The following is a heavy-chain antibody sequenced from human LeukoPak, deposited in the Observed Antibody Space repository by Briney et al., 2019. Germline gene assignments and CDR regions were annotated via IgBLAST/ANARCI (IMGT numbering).Heavy chain of an antibody. Sequence: ASVKVSCRASGYTFTSYGISWVRQAPGQGLEWMGWINANSGDTNYAQKFQGRVTMTRDTSISTAYMELSRLRSDDTAVHYCASKWVTYYYNSSAYHYPTDVFDIWGQGTMVTVSS. CDR3: ASKWVTYYYNSSAYHYPTDVFDI. D-gene: IGHD3-22*01. J-gene: IGHJ3*02. V-gene: IGHV1-2*02. CDR2: INANSGDT. CDR1: GYTFTSYG.